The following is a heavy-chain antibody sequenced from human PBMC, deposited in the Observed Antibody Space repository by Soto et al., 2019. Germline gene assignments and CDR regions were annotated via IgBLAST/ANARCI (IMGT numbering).Heavy chain of an antibody. CDR3: ARGDWELPLDY. V-gene: IGHV3-74*01. Sequence: GGSLRLSCAASGFTFSSYWMYWVRQAPGKGLVWVSRINSDASSTNYADSVKGRFTISRDNAKNTLYLQLSSLRAEDTAVYYCARGDWELPLDYWGQGTLVTVSS. CDR2: INSDASST. J-gene: IGHJ4*02. D-gene: IGHD1-7*01. CDR1: GFTFSSYW.